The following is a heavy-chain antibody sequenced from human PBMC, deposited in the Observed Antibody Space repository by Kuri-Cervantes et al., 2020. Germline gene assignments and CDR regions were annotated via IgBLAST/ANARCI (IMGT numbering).Heavy chain of an antibody. Sequence: GESLKISCVASGFNFRNHAMSWVRQTPERGLEWVSGIGTSTTETTYYADSVKGRFTISRDNSQSTPSLQMSNLRGDDTAIYYCVKGVGAHDYWGQGTLVTVSS. V-gene: IGHV3-23*01. D-gene: IGHD1-26*01. CDR1: GFNFRNHA. CDR3: VKGVGAHDY. J-gene: IGHJ4*02. CDR2: IGTSTTETT.